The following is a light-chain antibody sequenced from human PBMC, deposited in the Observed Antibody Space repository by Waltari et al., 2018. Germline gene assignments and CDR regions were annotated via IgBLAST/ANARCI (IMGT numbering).Light chain of an antibody. CDR2: EDN. CDR3: QSYDRISYVV. J-gene: IGLJ2*01. Sequence: NFMLTQPHSVSESPGKTVPISCTRSSGNIASNYVQWYQQRPGSAPTIVIFEDNRRPSGVPNRFSGSIDSSSNSASLTISGLGTEDEGDYYCQSYDRISYVVFGGGTKLTVL. CDR1: SGNIASNY. V-gene: IGLV6-57*04.